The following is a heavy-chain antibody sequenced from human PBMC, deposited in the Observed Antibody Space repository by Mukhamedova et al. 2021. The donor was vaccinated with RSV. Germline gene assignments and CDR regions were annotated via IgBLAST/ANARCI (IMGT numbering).Heavy chain of an antibody. V-gene: IGHV3-23*01. CDR3: ATHLYSGDMLRHSYYFDY. Sequence: GKGLEWVSAISGSGGSTYYADSVKGRFTISRDNSKNTLYLQMNSLRAEDTAVYYCATHLYSGDMLRHSYYFDYWGQGTLVTVSS. CDR2: ISGSGGST. J-gene: IGHJ4*02. D-gene: IGHD3-9*01.